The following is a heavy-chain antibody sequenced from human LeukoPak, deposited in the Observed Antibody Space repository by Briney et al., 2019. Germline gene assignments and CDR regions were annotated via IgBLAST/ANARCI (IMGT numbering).Heavy chain of an antibody. V-gene: IGHV3-21*01. CDR3: ARDLPSNNYDFWSGYYVDYYYYYGMDV. CDR2: ISSSSSYI. D-gene: IGHD3-3*01. CDR1: GFTFSSYS. J-gene: IGHJ6*02. Sequence: GGSLRLSCAASGFTFSSYSMNWVRQAPGKGLEWVSSISSSSSYIYYADSVKGRFTISRDNAKNSLYPQMNSLRAEDTAVYYCARDLPSNNYDFWSGYYVDYYYYYGMDVWGQGTTVTVSS.